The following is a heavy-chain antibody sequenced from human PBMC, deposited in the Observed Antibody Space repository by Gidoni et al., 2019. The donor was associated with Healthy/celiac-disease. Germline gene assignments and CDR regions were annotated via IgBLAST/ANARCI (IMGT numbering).Heavy chain of an antibody. J-gene: IGHJ4*02. CDR2: ISYDGSNK. Sequence: QVQLVESGGGVVQPGRSLRLSCAASGFTFSSYAMHWVRQAPGKGLEWVAVISYDGSNKYYADSVKGRFTISRDNSKNTLYLQMNSLRAEDTAVYYCARPTDYGDYVWLFDYWGQGTLVTVSS. V-gene: IGHV3-30*01. D-gene: IGHD4-17*01. CDR3: ARPTDYGDYVWLFDY. CDR1: GFTFSSYA.